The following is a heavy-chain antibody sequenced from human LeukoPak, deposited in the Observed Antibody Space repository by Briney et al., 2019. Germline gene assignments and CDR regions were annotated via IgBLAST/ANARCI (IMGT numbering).Heavy chain of an antibody. CDR2: INHNGNVN. Sequence: GGSLRLSCAASGFTFSSYWMNWARQAPGKGLEWVASINHNGNVNYYVDSVKGRFTISRDNAKNSLYLQMSNLRAEDTAVYFCARLSSSGDYYYGMDVWGQGTTVTVSS. CDR3: ARLSSSGDYYYGMDV. CDR1: GFTFSSYW. D-gene: IGHD6-19*01. J-gene: IGHJ6*02. V-gene: IGHV3-7*03.